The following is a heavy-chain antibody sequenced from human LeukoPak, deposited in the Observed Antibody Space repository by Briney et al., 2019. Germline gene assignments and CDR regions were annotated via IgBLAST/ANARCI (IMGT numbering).Heavy chain of an antibody. D-gene: IGHD3-10*01. V-gene: IGHV1-24*01. CDR2: FDPEDGET. CDR3: ATGISPSMVRGSPSYYFDY. CDR1: GYTLTELS. Sequence: GASVTVSCTVSGYTLTELSMHWVRQAPGKGLEWMGGFDPEDGETIYAQKFQGRVTMTEDTSTDTAYMELSSLRSEDTAVYCCATGISPSMVRGSPSYYFDYWGQGTLVTVSS. J-gene: IGHJ4*02.